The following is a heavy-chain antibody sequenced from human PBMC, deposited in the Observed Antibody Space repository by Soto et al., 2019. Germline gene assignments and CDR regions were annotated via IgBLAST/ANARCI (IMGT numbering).Heavy chain of an antibody. D-gene: IGHD6-19*01. CDR3: ARGVAVAGTDDAFDI. CDR1: GGSFSGYY. V-gene: IGHV4-34*01. CDR2: INHSGST. J-gene: IGHJ3*02. Sequence: QVQLQQWGAGLLKPSETLSLTCAVYGGSFSGYYWSWIRQPPGKGLEWIGEINHSGSTNYNPSLTSRVTISVDTSKNQFSLKLSSVTAADTAVYYCARGVAVAGTDDAFDIWGQGTMVTVSS.